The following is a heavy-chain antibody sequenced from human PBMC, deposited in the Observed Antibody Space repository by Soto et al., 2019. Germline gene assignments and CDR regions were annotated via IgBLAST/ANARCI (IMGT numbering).Heavy chain of an antibody. J-gene: IGHJ6*02. V-gene: IGHV1-69*01. CDR3: ARSTERDCSSTRCLMGLDYGMDV. D-gene: IGHD2-2*01. CDR2: IIPIFGTA. CDR1: GGTFSSYA. Sequence: QVQLVQSGAEVKKPGSSVKVSCKASGGTFSSYAISWVRQAPGQGLEWMGGIIPIFGTANYAQKFQGRVTITADESRSTAYMELSSLRSEDTAVYYCARSTERDCSSTRCLMGLDYGMDVWGQGTTVTVSS.